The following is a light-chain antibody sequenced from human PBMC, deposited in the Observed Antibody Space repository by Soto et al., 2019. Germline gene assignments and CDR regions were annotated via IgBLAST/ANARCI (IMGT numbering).Light chain of an antibody. CDR2: YDS. Sequence: SSELTQPPSVSVAPGKTARITCGGNNIGSKSVHWYQQKPGQAPVLVIYYDSDRPSGIPERFSGSNSRNTATLTISRVEAGDEADYYCQVWDSSSDHVVFGGGTKLTVL. V-gene: IGLV3-21*04. CDR1: NIGSKS. CDR3: QVWDSSSDHVV. J-gene: IGLJ2*01.